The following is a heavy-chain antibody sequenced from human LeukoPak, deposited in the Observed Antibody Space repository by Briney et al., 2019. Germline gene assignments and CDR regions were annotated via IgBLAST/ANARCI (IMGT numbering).Heavy chain of an antibody. D-gene: IGHD3-9*01. V-gene: IGHV4-34*01. J-gene: IGHJ5*02. CDR1: GGSFSGYY. CDR2: INHSGST. CDR3: ARGYVLRYFDWFDP. Sequence: SETLSLTCAVYGGSFSGYYWSWIRQPPGKGLEWIGEINHSGSTNYNPSLKSRVTISVDTSKNQFSLKLSSVTAADTAVYYCARGYVLRYFDWFDPWGRGTLVTVSS.